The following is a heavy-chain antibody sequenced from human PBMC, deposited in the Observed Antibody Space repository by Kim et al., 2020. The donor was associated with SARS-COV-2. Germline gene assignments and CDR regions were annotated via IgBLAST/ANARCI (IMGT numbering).Heavy chain of an antibody. CDR2: ISYDGSNK. CDR1: GFTFSSYG. V-gene: IGHV3-30*18. CDR3: AKDYYGSGSTDAFDI. D-gene: IGHD3-10*01. Sequence: GGSLRLSCAASGFTFSSYGMHWVRQAPGKGLEWVAVISYDGSNKYYADSVKGRFTISRDNSKNTLYLQMNSLRAEDTAVYYCAKDYYGSGSTDAFDIWG. J-gene: IGHJ3*02.